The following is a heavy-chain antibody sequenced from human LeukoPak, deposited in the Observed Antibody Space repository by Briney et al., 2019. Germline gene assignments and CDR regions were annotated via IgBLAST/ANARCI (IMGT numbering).Heavy chain of an antibody. CDR3: ARSAGRFGSGGSCYDY. D-gene: IGHD2-15*01. J-gene: IGHJ4*02. Sequence: GGSLRLSCATSGFTVSSNYMSWVRQAPGKGLEWVSVIYSGGNTYYADSVKGRFTISRDNSKNTLYLQMGSLRTEDMAMYYCARSAGRFGSGGSCYDYWGQGTLVTVSS. CDR2: IYSGGNT. CDR1: GFTVSSNY. V-gene: IGHV3-53*05.